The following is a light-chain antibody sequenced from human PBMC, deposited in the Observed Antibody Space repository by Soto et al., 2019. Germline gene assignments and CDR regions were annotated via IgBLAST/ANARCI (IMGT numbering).Light chain of an antibody. V-gene: IGKV3-20*01. J-gene: IGKJ1*01. Sequence: EVVLTQSPGTLSLSPGERATLSCRASQSVSSSYIAWYQQKPGQAPRLVIYGAFNRATGIPDRFSGSGSVTDFTLTISRLEPEDFAVYYCQQFGSSPWTFGQGTKVDIK. CDR1: QSVSSSY. CDR2: GAF. CDR3: QQFGSSPWT.